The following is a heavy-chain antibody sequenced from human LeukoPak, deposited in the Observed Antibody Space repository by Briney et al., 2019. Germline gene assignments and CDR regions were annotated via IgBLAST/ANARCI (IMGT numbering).Heavy chain of an antibody. V-gene: IGHV3-23*01. CDR2: ISGSGGST. CDR3: AKVPTVTTVGGYFDY. J-gene: IGHJ4*02. Sequence: GGSLRLSCAASGFTFSSYAMSWVRQAPGKGLEWVSAISGSGGSTYYADSVKGRFTISRDNSKNTLYLQMNSLRAEDTAVYYCAKVPTVTTVGGYFDYWGRGTLVTVSS. CDR1: GFTFSSYA. D-gene: IGHD4-17*01.